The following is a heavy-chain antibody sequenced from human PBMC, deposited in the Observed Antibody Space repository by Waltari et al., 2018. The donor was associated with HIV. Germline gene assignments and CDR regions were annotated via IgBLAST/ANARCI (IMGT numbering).Heavy chain of an antibody. Sequence: QVQLQQWGAGLLKPSETLSVTCTVSGGSLGTSYWNWVRHFPGKGLEWIGEINPSGGTTYKPTLKGRVTISRDWSKNLFSLKLTSVTAADTALYYCAGIVHRASYSMDVWGQGTTVTVSS. V-gene: IGHV4-34*02. D-gene: IGHD2-21*01. CDR1: GGSLGTSY. CDR3: AGIVHRASYSMDV. CDR2: INPSGGT. J-gene: IGHJ6*02.